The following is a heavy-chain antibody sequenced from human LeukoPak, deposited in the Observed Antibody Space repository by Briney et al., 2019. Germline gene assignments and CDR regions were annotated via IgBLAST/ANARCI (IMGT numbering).Heavy chain of an antibody. V-gene: IGHV1-18*01. CDR1: GYTFTSCG. CDR2: ISAYNGNT. D-gene: IGHD3-3*01. CDR3: ARGTRSGYYTGRYYYYYGMDV. Sequence: SVKVSCXASGYTFTSCGISWVRQAPGQGLEWMGWISAYNGNTNYAQKLQGRVTMTTDTSTSTAYMELRSLRSDDTAVYYCARGTRSGYYTGRYYYYYGMDVWGQGTTVTVSS. J-gene: IGHJ6*02.